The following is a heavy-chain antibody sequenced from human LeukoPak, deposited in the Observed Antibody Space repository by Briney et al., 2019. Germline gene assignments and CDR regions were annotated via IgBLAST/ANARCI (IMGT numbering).Heavy chain of an antibody. J-gene: IGHJ4*02. V-gene: IGHV1/OR15-1*04. D-gene: IGHD6-13*01. Sequence: GASVKVSCKASGYIFTDYYMHWVRQAPGQELGWMGRINPNSGGTNYAQKFQGRVTMTRDTSINTDFMEMKRVTSDDTAVYYCARGAEAETSPLDFWGQGTLVIVS. CDR2: INPNSGGT. CDR3: ARGAEAETSPLDF. CDR1: GYIFTDYY.